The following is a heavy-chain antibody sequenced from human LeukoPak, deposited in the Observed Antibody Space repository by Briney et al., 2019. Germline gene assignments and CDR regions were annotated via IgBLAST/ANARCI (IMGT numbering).Heavy chain of an antibody. CDR3: ARGGKDYDFWSGYYTSDAFDI. CDR1: GDSISSGSYY. Sequence: SETLSLTCTVSGDSISSGSYYWTWIRQPPGKGLEWIGYIYYSGSTNYNPSLKSRVTISVDTSKNQFSLKLSSVTAADTAVYYCARGGKDYDFWSGYYTSDAFDIWGQGTMVTVSS. J-gene: IGHJ3*02. CDR2: IYYSGST. D-gene: IGHD3-3*01. V-gene: IGHV4-61*01.